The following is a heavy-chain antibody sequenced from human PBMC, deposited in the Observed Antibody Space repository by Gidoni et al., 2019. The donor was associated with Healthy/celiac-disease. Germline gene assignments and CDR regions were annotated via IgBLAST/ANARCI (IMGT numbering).Heavy chain of an antibody. CDR2: ISVSGGST. CDR1: GFTFSSYA. V-gene: IGHV3-23*01. D-gene: IGHD2-8*02. CDR3: AKEHSLLYWWCTLDY. Sequence: EVQLLESGGGWVQPGGSLRLSCAASGFTFSSYAMSWVRQSPGKGLEWVSAISVSGGSTYYADSVKGRFTISRDNSKNTLYLQMNSLRAEDTAVYYCAKEHSLLYWWCTLDYWGQGTLVTVSS. J-gene: IGHJ4*02.